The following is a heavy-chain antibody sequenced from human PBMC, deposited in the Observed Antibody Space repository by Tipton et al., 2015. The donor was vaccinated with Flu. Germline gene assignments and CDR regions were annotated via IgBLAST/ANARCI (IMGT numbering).Heavy chain of an antibody. V-gene: IGHV3-23*01. CDR1: GFIFSDSW. D-gene: IGHD3-3*01. CDR3: ARKETLFGENWFDP. J-gene: IGHJ5*02. Sequence: SLRLSCAASGFIFSDSWMSWVRQAPGKGLEWVSTIVRSGTSTYYADSVKGRFSISRDNSKNTLYLQMNSLRAEDTAMYYCARKETLFGENWFDPWGQGTLVTVSS. CDR2: IVRSGTST.